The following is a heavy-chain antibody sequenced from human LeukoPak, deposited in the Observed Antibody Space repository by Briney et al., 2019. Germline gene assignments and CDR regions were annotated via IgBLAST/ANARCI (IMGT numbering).Heavy chain of an antibody. V-gene: IGHV4-59*01. D-gene: IGHD3-10*01. CDR2: IYYSGST. CDR3: ARGPYYYGSGSYYDPPYNWFDP. J-gene: IGHJ5*02. CDR1: GGSISSYY. Sequence: SETLSLTCTVSGGSISSYYWSWIRQPPGKGLEWIGYIYYSGSTNYNPSLKSRVTISVDTSKNQFSLKLSSVTAEDTAVYYCARGPYYYGSGSYYDPPYNWFDPWGQGTLVTVSS.